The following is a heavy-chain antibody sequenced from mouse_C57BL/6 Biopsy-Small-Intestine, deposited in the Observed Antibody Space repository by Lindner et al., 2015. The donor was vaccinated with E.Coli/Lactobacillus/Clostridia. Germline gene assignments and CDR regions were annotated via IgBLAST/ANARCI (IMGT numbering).Heavy chain of an antibody. CDR2: INPYNGGT. CDR1: GYTFTDYY. V-gene: IGHV1-19*01. CDR3: ASYSNYYFDY. J-gene: IGHJ2*01. Sequence: VQLQESGPVLVKPGASVKMSCKASGYTFTDYYMNWVKQSHGKSLEWIGVINPYNGGTSYNQKFKGKATLTVDKSSSTAYMELRSLTSEDSAVYYCASYSNYYFDYWGQGTTLTVSS. D-gene: IGHD2-5*01.